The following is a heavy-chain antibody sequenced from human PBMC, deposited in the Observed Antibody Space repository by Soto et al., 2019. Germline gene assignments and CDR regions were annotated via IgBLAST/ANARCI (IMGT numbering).Heavy chain of an antibody. V-gene: IGHV1-46*01. CDR1: GYTFTSYY. D-gene: IGHD2-15*01. CDR2: INPSGGST. CDR3: ARDGGYCSGGSCYSGAFDI. J-gene: IGHJ3*02. Sequence: ASVKVSFKASGYTFTSYYMHWVRQAPGQGLEWMGIINPSGGSTSYAQKFQGRVTMTRDTSTSTVYMELSSLRSEDTAVYYCARDGGYCSGGSCYSGAFDIWGQGTMVTV.